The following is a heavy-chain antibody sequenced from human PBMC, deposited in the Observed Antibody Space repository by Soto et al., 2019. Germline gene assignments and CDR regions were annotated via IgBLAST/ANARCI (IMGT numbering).Heavy chain of an antibody. Sequence: PSETLSLTCAVSGGSISSGGYSWSWIRQPPGKGLEWIGYIYHSGSTYYNPSLKSRITINPDTSKHQFSLQLNSVPPEDTAVYYCPRAYCSGGSCWPWSNWFDPWGQGTLVTASS. CDR3: PRAYCSGGSCWPWSNWFDP. V-gene: IGHV4-30-2*05. J-gene: IGHJ5*02. D-gene: IGHD2-15*01. CDR1: GGSISSGGYS. CDR2: IYHSGST.